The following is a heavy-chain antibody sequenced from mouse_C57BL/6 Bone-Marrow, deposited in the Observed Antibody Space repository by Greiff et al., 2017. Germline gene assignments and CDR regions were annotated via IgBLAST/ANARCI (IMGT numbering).Heavy chain of an antibody. CDR1: GYTFTDSY. CDR3: ARSYYGLDY. D-gene: IGHD1-1*01. V-gene: IGHV1-19*01. Sequence: EVKLQESGPVLVKPGASVKMSCKASGYTFTDSYMNWVKQSHGKSLEWIGVINPYNGGTSYNQKFKGKATLTVDKSSSTAYMELNSLTSEDSAVYYCARSYYGLDYWGQGTTLTVSS. J-gene: IGHJ2*01. CDR2: INPYNGGT.